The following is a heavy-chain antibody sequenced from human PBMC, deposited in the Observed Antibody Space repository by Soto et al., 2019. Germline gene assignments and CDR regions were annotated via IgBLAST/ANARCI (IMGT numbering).Heavy chain of an antibody. J-gene: IGHJ6*02. CDR1: GASISGFY. Sequence: SETLSLTCTVSGASISGFYWSWIRKSAGKGLEWIGRIYATGTTDYNPSLKSRVMMSVDTSKNQFSLKLSSVTAADTAVYYCARQPVYDFWSGYLYYYYYGMDVWGQGTTVTVSS. CDR2: IYATGTT. CDR3: ARQPVYDFWSGYLYYYYYGMDV. D-gene: IGHD3-3*01. V-gene: IGHV4-4*07.